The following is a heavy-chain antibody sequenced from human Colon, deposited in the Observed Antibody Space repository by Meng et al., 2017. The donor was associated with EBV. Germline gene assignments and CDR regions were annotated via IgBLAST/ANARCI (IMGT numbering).Heavy chain of an antibody. CDR2: IYRGGGT. CDR1: GGSIRTGDW. V-gene: IGHV4-4*02. D-gene: IGHD2-2*01. Sequence: GPGLVVPSGSLYLTCASSGGSIRTGDWWSWVRQPPGKGLEWIGEIYRGGGTNYNPSFKSRVTISVDTSNNHFSLKLSYVTAADTAVYYCARVRVIPAAVGFDYWGQGTLVTVSS. CDR3: ARVRVIPAAVGFDY. J-gene: IGHJ4*02.